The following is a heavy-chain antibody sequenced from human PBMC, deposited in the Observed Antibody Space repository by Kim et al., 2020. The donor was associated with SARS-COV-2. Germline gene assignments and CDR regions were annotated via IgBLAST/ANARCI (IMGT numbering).Heavy chain of an antibody. V-gene: IGHV4-39*01. J-gene: IGHJ4*02. Sequence: SETLSLTCAVSGGSISIGSYFWAWIRQPPGKGPEYIGSISSTGNTYHNPPLRSRVTISADTSNNQFSLRLTSVTATDTAVYYCARLIGSGHAFDYWGQGTLVTVSS. CDR3: ARLIGSGHAFDY. CDR1: GGSISIGSYF. CDR2: ISSTGNT. D-gene: IGHD6-19*01.